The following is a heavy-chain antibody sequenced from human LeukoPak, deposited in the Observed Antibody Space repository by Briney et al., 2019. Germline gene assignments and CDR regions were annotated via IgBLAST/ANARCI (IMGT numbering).Heavy chain of an antibody. CDR3: AREYNSTWAYWFDP. CDR1: GGSISSGSYF. CDR2: IPTSGST. V-gene: IGHV4-61*02. J-gene: IGHJ5*02. D-gene: IGHD6-13*01. Sequence: SETLSLTCTVSGGSISSGSYFWSWIRQPAGKELEWIGRIPTSGSTSYNPSLKSRVTISVDTSNNQFAPKLSSVTAADTALYYCAREYNSTWAYWFDPWGQGTLVTVSS.